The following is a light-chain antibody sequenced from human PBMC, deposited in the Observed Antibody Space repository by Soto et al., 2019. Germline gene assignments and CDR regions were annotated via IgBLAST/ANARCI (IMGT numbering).Light chain of an antibody. V-gene: IGKV1-12*01. J-gene: IGKJ4*01. Sequence: DIPMTQSPSSVSASVGDRVTITCRAGQDIGTWLSWYQQKPGKAPHLLISSASTLQRGVPPRFSGSGSGTDFTLTITNLQPEDFATYFCQQAHTFVTFGGGTKVEMK. CDR3: QQAHTFVT. CDR2: SAS. CDR1: QDIGTW.